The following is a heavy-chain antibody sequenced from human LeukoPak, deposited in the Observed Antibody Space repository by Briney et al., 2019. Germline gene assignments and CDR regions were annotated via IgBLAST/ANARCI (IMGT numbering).Heavy chain of an antibody. CDR1: GGSTSSGGYY. Sequence: PSETLSLTCTVSGGSTSSGGYYWSWIRQHPGKGLEWIGYIYYSGSTYYNPSLKSRVTISVDTSKNQFSLKLSSVTAADTAVYYCARDRMRRGYYYDSNYGMDVWGQGTTVTVSS. CDR2: IYYSGST. J-gene: IGHJ6*02. CDR3: ARDRMRRGYYYDSNYGMDV. D-gene: IGHD3-22*01. V-gene: IGHV4-31*03.